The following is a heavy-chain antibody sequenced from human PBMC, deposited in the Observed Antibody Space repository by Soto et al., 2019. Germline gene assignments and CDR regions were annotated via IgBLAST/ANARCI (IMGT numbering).Heavy chain of an antibody. V-gene: IGHV1-24*01. CDR3: ARLARYSGGEDY. CDR2: FDPEDGET. CDR1: GYTLTELS. J-gene: IGHJ4*02. D-gene: IGHD2-21*01. Sequence: EASVKVSCKVSGYTLTELSMHWVRQAPGKGLEWMGGFDPEDGETIYAQKFQGRVTMTEDTSTDTAYMELRSLRSDDTAVYYCARLARYSGGEDYWGQGTLVTVSS.